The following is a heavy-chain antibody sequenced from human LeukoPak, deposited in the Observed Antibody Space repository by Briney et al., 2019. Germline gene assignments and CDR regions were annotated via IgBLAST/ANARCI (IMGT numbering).Heavy chain of an antibody. Sequence: SCKASGGTFSDYYMNWIRQAPGKGLEWVSYISNSGSTIYYADSVKGRFTISRDNAKNSLYLQMNSLRAEDTAVYYCVRGPLPDAFDIWGQGTMVTVSS. V-gene: IGHV3-11*01. J-gene: IGHJ3*02. CDR1: GGTFSDYY. CDR3: VRGPLPDAFDI. CDR2: ISNSGSTI.